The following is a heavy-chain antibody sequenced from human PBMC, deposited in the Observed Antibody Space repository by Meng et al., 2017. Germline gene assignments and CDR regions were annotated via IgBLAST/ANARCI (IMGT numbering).Heavy chain of an antibody. D-gene: IGHD4-17*01. CDR1: GFTFKTYV. J-gene: IGHJ4*02. CDR3: AREPGYGDYGTRQFEY. CDR2: ISSGERNK. V-gene: IGHV3-30*04. Sequence: GESLKISCTASGFTFKTYVMHWVRQAPGKGLEWVAAISSGERNKYFADSVKGRRTISRDDSKNTVYLEMNSLRTEDTAVYYCAREPGYGDYGTRQFEYWGLGTLVTVSS.